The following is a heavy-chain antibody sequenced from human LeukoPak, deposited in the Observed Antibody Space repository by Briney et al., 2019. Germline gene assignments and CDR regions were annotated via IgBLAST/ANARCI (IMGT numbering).Heavy chain of an antibody. CDR3: ARGCLSYDFWSGYYTDY. J-gene: IGHJ4*02. D-gene: IGHD3-3*01. CDR1: GYTFTGYY. V-gene: IGHV1-2*02. Sequence: RASVKVSCKASGYTFTGYYMHWVRQAPGQGLEWMGWINPNSGGTNYAQKFQGRVTMTGDTSISTAYMELSRLRSDDTAVYYCARGCLSYDFWSGYYTDYWGQGTLVTVSS. CDR2: INPNSGGT.